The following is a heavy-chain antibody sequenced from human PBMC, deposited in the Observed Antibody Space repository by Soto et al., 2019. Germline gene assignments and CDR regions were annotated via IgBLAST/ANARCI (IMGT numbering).Heavy chain of an antibody. CDR1: GFAFSAYA. V-gene: IGHV3-23*01. J-gene: IGHJ4*02. Sequence: GGSLRLSCAASGFAFSAYAMTWVRQAPGKGLEWVSDISDSDGGTHYADSVKGRFTISRDNAKNTLYLQMDRLRVEGAAVYYCAKGRTFFDFWGQGTLVTVSS. CDR3: AKGRTFFDF. CDR2: ISDSDGGT.